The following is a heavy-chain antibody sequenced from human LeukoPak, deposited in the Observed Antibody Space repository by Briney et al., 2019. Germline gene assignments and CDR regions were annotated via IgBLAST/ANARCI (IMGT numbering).Heavy chain of an antibody. D-gene: IGHD1-7*01. CDR1: GYIFDIYA. CDR2: INTNTGIP. J-gene: IGHJ1*01. CDR3: ARDYTVALGTTTYFQH. V-gene: IGHV7-4-1*02. Sequence: GASVKVSCKAFGYIFDIYAMIWVRQAPGQGLELMGWINTNTGIPTYAQGFTGRFVFSLDTSVSTAYLHISSLKTEDTAVYYCARDYTVALGTTTYFQHWGQGTLVTVSS.